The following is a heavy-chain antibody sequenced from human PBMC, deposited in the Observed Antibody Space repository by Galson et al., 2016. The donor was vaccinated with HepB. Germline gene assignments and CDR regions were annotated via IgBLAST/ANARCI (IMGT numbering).Heavy chain of an antibody. D-gene: IGHD2/OR15-2a*01. J-gene: IGHJ4*02. Sequence: SLRLSCAASGFTFTSYAISWVRQAPGKGLEWVSSISGRGDITYYADSVKCRFTISRDNSKNTLYLQMNNMGAEDTAIYYCARRASYGPFDYWGQGTLVTVSS. CDR1: GFTFTSYA. CDR2: ISGRGDIT. V-gene: IGHV3-23*01. CDR3: ARRASYGPFDY.